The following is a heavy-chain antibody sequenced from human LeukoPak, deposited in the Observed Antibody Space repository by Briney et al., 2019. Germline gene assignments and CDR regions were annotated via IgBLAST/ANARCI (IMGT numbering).Heavy chain of an antibody. CDR1: GGTFSSYA. Sequence: SVKVSCKASGGTFSSYAISWVRQAPGQGLEWMGGIIPIFGTTNYAQKLQGRVTITADESTSTAYMELSSLRSEDTAVYYCARGTTIGGSRYFDYWGQGTLVTVSS. CDR2: IIPIFGTT. CDR3: ARGTTIGGSRYFDY. J-gene: IGHJ4*02. V-gene: IGHV1-69*13. D-gene: IGHD3-10*01.